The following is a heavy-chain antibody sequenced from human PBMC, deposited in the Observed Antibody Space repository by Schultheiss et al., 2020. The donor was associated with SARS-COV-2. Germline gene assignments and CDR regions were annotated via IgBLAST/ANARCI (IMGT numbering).Heavy chain of an antibody. V-gene: IGHV3-30-3*01. CDR3: AKDSGYYDSSGYFDY. D-gene: IGHD3-22*01. CDR2: MSYDGYNK. CDR1: GFTLSSHA. J-gene: IGHJ4*02. Sequence: GGSLRLSCAASGFTLSSHAIHWVRQAPGKGLEWVAVMSYDGYNKYYADSVKGRFTISRDTSKNTLYLQMNSLRAEDTAVYYCAKDSGYYDSSGYFDYWGQGTLVTVSS.